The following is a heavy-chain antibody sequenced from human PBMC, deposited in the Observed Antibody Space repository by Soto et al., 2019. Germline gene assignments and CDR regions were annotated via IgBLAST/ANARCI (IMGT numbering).Heavy chain of an antibody. Sequence: QVQLVQSGAEVKKPGASVKVSCKASGYTFTSYDINWVRQATGQGLEWMGWMNPNSGNTGYAQKFQGRVTITADESTSTAYMELSSLRSEDTAVYYCAVIIDCSSTSCPPRYWGQGTLVTVSS. V-gene: IGHV1-8*01. J-gene: IGHJ4*02. CDR2: MNPNSGNT. CDR1: GYTFTSYD. CDR3: AVIIDCSSTSCPPRY. D-gene: IGHD2-2*01.